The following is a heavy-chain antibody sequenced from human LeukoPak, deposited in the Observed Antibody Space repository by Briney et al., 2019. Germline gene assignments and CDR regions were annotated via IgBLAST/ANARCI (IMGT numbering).Heavy chain of an antibody. V-gene: IGHV3-7*01. D-gene: IGHD5-24*01. CDR3: ARDWVYKIDY. CDR1: GFTFSNFW. CDR2: IKQNETEK. Sequence: GGSLRLSCTASGFTFSNFWMGWVRQAPGKGLEWVANIKQNETEKFYLGSVKGRFTISRDNAKNTLTLQMNSLRVEDTAVYFCARDWVYKIDYWGRGTLVTVSS. J-gene: IGHJ4*02.